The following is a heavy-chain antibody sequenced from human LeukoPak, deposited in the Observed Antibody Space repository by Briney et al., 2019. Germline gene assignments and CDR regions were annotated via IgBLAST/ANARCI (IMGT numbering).Heavy chain of an antibody. CDR2: ISYDGSNK. J-gene: IGHJ4*02. CDR3: AKVQQWLAPLDY. CDR1: GFTFSSYV. D-gene: IGHD6-19*01. Sequence: PGGSLRLSCAASGFTFSSYVMHWVRQAPGKGLEGVAVISYDGSNKYYADSVKGRFTISRDNSKNTLYLQMNSLRAEDTGVYYCAKVQQWLAPLDYWGQGTLVTVSS. V-gene: IGHV3-30*18.